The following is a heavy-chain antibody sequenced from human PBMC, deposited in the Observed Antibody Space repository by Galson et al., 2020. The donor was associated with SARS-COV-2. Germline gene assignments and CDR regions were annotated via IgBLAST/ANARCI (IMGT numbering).Heavy chain of an antibody. V-gene: IGHV4-31*01. D-gene: IGHD6-19*01. CDR3: ARTQVVRGWYDAFDI. CDR2: IYYSEST. Sequence: SETLSLTCTVSGVSISSGGYYWSWTRPHPGKGLEWIGYIYYSESTSYNPSIKSLLTISVDTSKNQFSLNLRSVSAADTAVYYCARTQVVRGWYDAFDIWGQGTMVTVSS. J-gene: IGHJ3*02. CDR1: GVSISSGGYY.